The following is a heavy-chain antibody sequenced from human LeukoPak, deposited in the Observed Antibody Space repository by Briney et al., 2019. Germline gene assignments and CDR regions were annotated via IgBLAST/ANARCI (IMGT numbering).Heavy chain of an antibody. V-gene: IGHV3-23*01. CDR1: GISLSNYA. CDR2: ISERGGST. J-gene: IGHJ4*02. CDR3: AKRGVVIRGLLVIGYHQEAYHYDF. Sequence: GGSLRLSCVVSGISLSNYAMAWVRQAPGKGLEWVSYISERGGSTTYADSVKGRFTVSRDTSLNTLYLQMDNLRAEDTAVYFCAKRGVVIRGLLVIGYHQEAYHYDFWGQGVLVTVSS. D-gene: IGHD3-10*01.